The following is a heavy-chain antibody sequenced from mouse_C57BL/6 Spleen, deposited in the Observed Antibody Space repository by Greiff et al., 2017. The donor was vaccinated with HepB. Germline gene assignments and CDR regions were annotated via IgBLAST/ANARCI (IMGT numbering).Heavy chain of an antibody. CDR2: ISYDGSN. J-gene: IGHJ2*01. CDR1: GYSITSGYY. Sequence: EVKLQESGPGLVKPSQSLSLTCSVTGYSITSGYYWNWIRQFPGNKLEWMGYISYDGSNNYNPSLKNRISITRDTSKNQFFLKLNSVTTEDTATYYCAREHYGNFDYWGQGTTLTVSS. V-gene: IGHV3-6*01. CDR3: AREHYGNFDY. D-gene: IGHD2-1*01.